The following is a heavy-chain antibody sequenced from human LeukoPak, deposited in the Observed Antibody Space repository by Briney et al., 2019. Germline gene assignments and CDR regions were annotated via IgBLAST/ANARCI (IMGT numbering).Heavy chain of an antibody. CDR2: ITSRSSYI. J-gene: IGHJ6*03. CDR1: GFAFNSYS. D-gene: IGHD1-1*01. Sequence: GSLRLSCAASGFAFNSYSIKWVRQAPGKGLEWVSSITSRSSYIYNADSVKGRFTISRDNAKNSLYLQMSSLRAEDTAVYYCARVAQGASTENYYYYYMDVWGKGTTVTVSS. CDR3: ARVAQGASTENYYYYYMDV. V-gene: IGHV3-21*01.